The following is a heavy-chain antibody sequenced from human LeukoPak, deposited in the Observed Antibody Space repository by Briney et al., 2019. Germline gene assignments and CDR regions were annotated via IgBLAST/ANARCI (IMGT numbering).Heavy chain of an antibody. V-gene: IGHV4-59*01. Sequence: SETLSLTCTVPGGSISSYYWSWIRQPPGKGLEWIGYIYYSGSTNYNPSLKSRVTISVDTSKNQFSLKLSSVTAADTAVYYCARGSGYDFDYWGQGTLVTVSS. CDR3: ARGSGYDFDY. CDR2: IYYSGST. D-gene: IGHD5-12*01. CDR1: GGSISSYY. J-gene: IGHJ4*02.